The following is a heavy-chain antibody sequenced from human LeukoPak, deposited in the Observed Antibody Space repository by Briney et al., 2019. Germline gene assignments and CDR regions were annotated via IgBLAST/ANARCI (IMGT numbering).Heavy chain of an antibody. CDR3: GRHRDYYGSGSPFDY. V-gene: IGHV5-51*01. CDR2: IYPGDSDT. J-gene: IGHJ4*02. CDR1: GYSFSSYW. Sequence: GESLKTSCRGSGYSFSSYWIAWVRKMPGKGLEWMGIIYPGDSDTRYSPSFQGQVTISADKSISTAYLQWNSLKASDTAMYYCGRHRDYYGSGSPFDYWGQGTLVTVSS. D-gene: IGHD3-10*01.